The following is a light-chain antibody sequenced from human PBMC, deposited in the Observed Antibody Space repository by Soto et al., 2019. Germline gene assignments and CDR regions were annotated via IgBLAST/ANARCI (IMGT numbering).Light chain of an antibody. CDR1: ESVRNN. V-gene: IGKV3-15*01. CDR2: ATS. Sequence: IVMTQSPATLSVSPGERATLSCRASESVRNNLAWYQQKPGQAPRLLIYATSARATGIPVRFSGSGSGTEFTLSISSLQSEDFAVYYRQQYDDWAPWTFGQGTKVEIK. J-gene: IGKJ1*01. CDR3: QQYDDWAPWT.